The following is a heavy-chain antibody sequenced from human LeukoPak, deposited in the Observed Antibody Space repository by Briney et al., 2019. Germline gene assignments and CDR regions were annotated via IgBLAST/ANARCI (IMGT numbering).Heavy chain of an antibody. J-gene: IGHJ3*02. Sequence: SVKVSCKASGGTINSFTISWVRQAPGQGLEWMGGVSPMFGTASHAQKFQGRLTITTDESTSTVYMDLSSLRSEDTAVYYCARVRDIVVVPTALQFGGAFDIWGLGTMVTVSS. D-gene: IGHD2-2*02. CDR3: ARVRDIVVVPTALQFGGAFDI. CDR1: GGTINSFT. CDR2: VSPMFGTA. V-gene: IGHV1-69*05.